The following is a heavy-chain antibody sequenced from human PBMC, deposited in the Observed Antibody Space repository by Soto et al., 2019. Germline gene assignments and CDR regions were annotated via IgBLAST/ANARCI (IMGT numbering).Heavy chain of an antibody. CDR1: GFTFRTYW. CDR2: ITSDGTT. D-gene: IGHD6-19*01. CDR3: VRDEEWLVGNL. J-gene: IGHJ5*02. V-gene: IGHV3-74*01. Sequence: DVQLVESGGGLVQPGGSLKLSCAASGFTFRTYWMHWVRQAPGKGLVWVSRITSDGTTYYADSMKGRFTNPRDNAKDILYLQMNDLRGEDTAVYYCVRDEEWLVGNLWGQGNLVTVSS.